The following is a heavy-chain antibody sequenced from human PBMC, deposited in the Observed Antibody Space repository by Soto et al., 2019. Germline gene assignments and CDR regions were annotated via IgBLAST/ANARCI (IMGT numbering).Heavy chain of an antibody. CDR3: ARDLLEAVAGTRSYYYYYGMDV. V-gene: IGHV4-59*01. CDR1: GGSISSYY. CDR2: IYYSGST. J-gene: IGHJ6*02. Sequence: SETLSLTCTVSGGSISSYYWSWIRQPPGKGLEWIGYIYYSGSTNYNPSLKSRVTISVDTSKNQFSLKLSSVTAADTAVYYCARDLLEAVAGTRSYYYYYGMDVWGQGTTVTVSS. D-gene: IGHD6-19*01.